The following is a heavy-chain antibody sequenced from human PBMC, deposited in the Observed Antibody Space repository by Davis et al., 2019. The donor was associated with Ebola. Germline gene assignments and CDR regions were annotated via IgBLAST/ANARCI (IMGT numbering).Heavy chain of an antibody. V-gene: IGHV3-48*03. Sequence: GGSLRLSCAASGFTFSSYEMNWVRQAPGKGLEWVSYISSSGSTIYYADSVKGRFTISRDNAKNSLYLQMNSLRAEDTALYYCAKGKYSVIAHFDYWGQGTLVTVSS. CDR2: ISSSGSTI. CDR1: GFTFSSYE. CDR3: AKGKYSVIAHFDY. D-gene: IGHD2-21*01. J-gene: IGHJ4*02.